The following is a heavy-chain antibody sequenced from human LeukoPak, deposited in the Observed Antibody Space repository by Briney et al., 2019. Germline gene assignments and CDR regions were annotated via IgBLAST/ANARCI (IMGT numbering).Heavy chain of an antibody. V-gene: IGHV3-23*01. D-gene: IGHD4/OR15-4a*01. CDR2: IDISGGST. J-gene: IGHJ4*02. Sequence: GGSLRLSCAVSGFTFNSHAMCWVRQAPGKGLEWVSSIDISGGSTYYADSVKGRFTISRDNPKNTLYLQMNSLRGEDTALYFCANEVRPNDYWGQGTLVTVSS. CDR1: GFTFNSHA. CDR3: ANEVRPNDY.